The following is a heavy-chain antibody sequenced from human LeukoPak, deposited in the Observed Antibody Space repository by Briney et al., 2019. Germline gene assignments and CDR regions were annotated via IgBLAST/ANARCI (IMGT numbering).Heavy chain of an antibody. CDR3: ARHRIPAADDAFDI. CDR2: IYYSGST. V-gene: IGHV4-39*01. D-gene: IGHD6-13*01. CDR1: GGSVTTSSYY. Sequence: PSETLSLTCTVSGGSVTTSSYYWGWIRQPPGKGLEWIGSIYYSGSTYYNPSLKSRVTISVDTSKNQFSLKLNSVTAADTAVYYCARHRIPAADDAFDIWGQGTMVTVSS. J-gene: IGHJ3*02.